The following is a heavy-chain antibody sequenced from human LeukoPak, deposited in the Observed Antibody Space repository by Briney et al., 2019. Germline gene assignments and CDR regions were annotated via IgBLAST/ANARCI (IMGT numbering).Heavy chain of an antibody. J-gene: IGHJ4*02. CDR3: ARDFSVLVAARYLDY. D-gene: IGHD2-15*01. V-gene: IGHV3-30*04. CDR1: GFTFSSYE. CDR2: ISFDGSNK. Sequence: GGSLRLSCAASGFTFSSYEMNWVRQAPGKGLEWVALISFDGSNKYYADSVKGRFTISRDNSKNTLYLQMNSLRAEDTAVYYCARDFSVLVAARYLDYWGQGTLVTVSS.